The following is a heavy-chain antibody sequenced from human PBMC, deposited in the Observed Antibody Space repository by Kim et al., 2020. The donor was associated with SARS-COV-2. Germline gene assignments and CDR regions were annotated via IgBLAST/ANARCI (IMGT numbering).Heavy chain of an antibody. V-gene: IGHV3-30*04. D-gene: IGHD2-2*01. Sequence: GGSLRLSCAASGFTFSSYAMHWVRQAPGKGLEWVAVISYDGSNKYYADSVKGRFTISRDNSKNTLYLQMNSLRAEDTAVYYCARDRLTINWFDPWGQGSL. J-gene: IGHJ5*02. CDR2: ISYDGSNK. CDR3: ARDRLTINWFDP. CDR1: GFTFSSYA.